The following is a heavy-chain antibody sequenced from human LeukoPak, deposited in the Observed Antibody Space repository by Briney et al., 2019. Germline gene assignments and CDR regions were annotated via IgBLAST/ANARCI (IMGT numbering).Heavy chain of an antibody. CDR2: INTNTGNP. V-gene: IGHV7-4-1*02. CDR1: GYTFTSYA. J-gene: IGHJ5*02. CDR3: ARDNLTEGLQLWLRGNWFDP. D-gene: IGHD5-18*01. Sequence: ASVKVSCKASGYTFTSYAMNWVRQAPGQGLEWMGWINTNTGNPTYAQGFTGRFVFSLDTSVSTAYLQISSLKAEDTAVYYCARDNLTEGLQLWLRGNWFDPWGQGTLVTVSS.